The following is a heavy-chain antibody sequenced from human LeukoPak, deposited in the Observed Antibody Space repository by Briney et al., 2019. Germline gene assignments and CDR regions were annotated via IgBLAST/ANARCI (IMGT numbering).Heavy chain of an antibody. CDR1: GGSISSYY. Sequence: SETLSLTCTVSGGSISSYYMSWVRQAPGKGLEWIGEINHSGSTNYNPSLKSRVTISVDTSKNQFSLKLSSVTAADTAVYYCARARKYSYGPWSYWGQGTLVTVSS. CDR2: INHSGST. D-gene: IGHD5-18*01. V-gene: IGHV4-34*01. CDR3: ARARKYSYGPWSY. J-gene: IGHJ4*02.